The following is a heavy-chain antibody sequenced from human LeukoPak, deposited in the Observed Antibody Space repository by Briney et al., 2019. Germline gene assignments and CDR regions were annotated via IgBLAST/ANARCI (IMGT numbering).Heavy chain of an antibody. Sequence: PSETLSLTCTVSGYSISSGYYWGWIRQPPGKGLEWIGSIYHSGSTYYNPSLKSRVTISVDTSKNQFSLKLSSVTAADTAVYYCARVNYYDSSGRLTNFDYWGQGTLVTVSS. CDR1: GYSISSGYY. CDR2: IYHSGST. D-gene: IGHD3-22*01. CDR3: ARVNYYDSSGRLTNFDY. J-gene: IGHJ4*02. V-gene: IGHV4-38-2*02.